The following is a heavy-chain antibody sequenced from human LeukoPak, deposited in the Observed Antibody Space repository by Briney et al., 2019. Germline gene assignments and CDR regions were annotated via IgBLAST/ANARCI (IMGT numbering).Heavy chain of an antibody. Sequence: SETLSLTCAVYGGSFSGYYWSWIRQPPGKGLEWIGEINHSGSTNYNPSLKSRVTISVDTSKNQFSLKLSSVTAADTAVYYCARAAVDYGDYPDRWFDPWGQGTLVTVSS. CDR3: ARAAVDYGDYPDRWFDP. CDR1: GGSFSGYY. D-gene: IGHD4-17*01. CDR2: INHSGST. J-gene: IGHJ5*02. V-gene: IGHV4-34*01.